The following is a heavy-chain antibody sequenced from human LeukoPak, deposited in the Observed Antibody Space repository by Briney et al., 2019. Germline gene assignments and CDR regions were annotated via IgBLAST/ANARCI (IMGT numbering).Heavy chain of an antibody. Sequence: GGSLRLSCVASGFTFSNYAMRWVREAPGKGLEYVSAISDSGGSTYYANSVTGRFTISRDNSKNTLYLQMGSLRADDTAVYYCAKFYDISTGYFDCWGQGTLVTVSS. V-gene: IGHV3-64*01. J-gene: IGHJ4*02. CDR2: ISDSGGST. CDR1: GFTFSNYA. CDR3: AKFYDISTGYFDC. D-gene: IGHD3-9*01.